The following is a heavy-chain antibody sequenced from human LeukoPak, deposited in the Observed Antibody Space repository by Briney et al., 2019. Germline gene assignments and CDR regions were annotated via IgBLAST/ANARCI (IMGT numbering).Heavy chain of an antibody. J-gene: IGHJ2*01. D-gene: IGHD4-17*01. Sequence: GASVKVSCKAPGHSFTHYYLHWVRQAPGHGLEWVGWIDPNSGGTTYAQKFQGRVTMTRDTSISTAYMELSSLKSDDTAIYYCARPTVTAGWYFDLWGRGTLVTVSS. CDR3: ARPTVTAGWYFDL. CDR1: GHSFTHYY. V-gene: IGHV1-2*02. CDR2: IDPNSGGT.